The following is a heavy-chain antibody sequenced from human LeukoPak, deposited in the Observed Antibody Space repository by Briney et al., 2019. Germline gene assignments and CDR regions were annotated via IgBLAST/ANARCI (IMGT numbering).Heavy chain of an antibody. CDR3: ARWYSSSGYLDY. D-gene: IGHD6-6*01. V-gene: IGHV4-38-2*01. J-gene: IGHJ4*02. CDR2: IYHSGNT. CDR1: GYSISSGSY. Sequence: SETLSLTCAASGYSISSGSYWGWFRTPPGKGLEWIGSIYHSGNTNYNPSLKSRVTISVDTSKNQFSLKVSSVTAADTALYYCARWYSSSGYLDYWGQGTLVTVSS.